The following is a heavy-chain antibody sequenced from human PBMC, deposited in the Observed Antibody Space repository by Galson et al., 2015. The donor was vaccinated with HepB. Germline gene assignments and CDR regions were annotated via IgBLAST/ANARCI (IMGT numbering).Heavy chain of an antibody. CDR3: ARDRDYRFDY. CDR1: GYTFTTNG. CDR2: ISANNGNT. D-gene: IGHD4/OR15-4a*01. Sequence: SVKVSCKASGYTFTTNGISWVRQAPGQGLEWMGWISANNGNTKYAQNFQERDTLTRDTSTSTVYLELRNLRSDDTAAYYCARDRDYRFDYWGQGTLVTVSS. J-gene: IGHJ4*02. V-gene: IGHV1-18*04.